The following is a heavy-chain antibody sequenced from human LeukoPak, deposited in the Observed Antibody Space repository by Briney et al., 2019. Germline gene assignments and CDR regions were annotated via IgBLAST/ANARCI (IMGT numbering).Heavy chain of an antibody. CDR2: IIPIFGTA. CDR3: ARGPANYGSGSYDYYYYMDV. D-gene: IGHD3-10*01. Sequence: AASVKVSCKASGGTFSSYAISWVRQAPGQGLEWMGGIIPIFGTANYAQKFQGRVTITADKSTSTAYMELSSLRSEDTAVFYCARGPANYGSGSYDYYYYMDVWGKGTTVTVSS. V-gene: IGHV1-69*06. CDR1: GGTFSSYA. J-gene: IGHJ6*03.